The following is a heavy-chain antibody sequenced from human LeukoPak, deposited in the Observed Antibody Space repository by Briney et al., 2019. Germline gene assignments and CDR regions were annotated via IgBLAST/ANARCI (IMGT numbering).Heavy chain of an antibody. CDR3: ARDLYRSGGSVDY. J-gene: IGHJ4*02. V-gene: IGHV1-69*04. D-gene: IGHD2-15*01. Sequence: GASVKVSCKASGGTFSRYAISWVRQAPGQGLEWMGRIIPILGIANYAQKFQGRVTITADKSTSTAYMELSSLRSEDTAVYYCARDLYRSGGSVDYWGQGTLVTVSS. CDR2: IIPILGIA. CDR1: GGTFSRYA.